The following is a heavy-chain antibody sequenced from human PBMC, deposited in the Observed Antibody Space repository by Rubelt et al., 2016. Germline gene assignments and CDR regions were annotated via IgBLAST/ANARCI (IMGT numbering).Heavy chain of an antibody. CDR2: IYYSGSS. CDR3: EVAGKRRYYFYGMDV. V-gene: IGHV4-59*04. CDR1: GGSISSYY. Sequence: QVQLQESGPGLVKPSETLSLTCTVSGGSISSYYWSWIRQPPGKGLEWIGSIYYSGSSSYNPSLKSRVTISVDTSKSQFSLKLRSVTAADTAVYYCEVAGKRRYYFYGMDVWGQGTTVTVSS. D-gene: IGHD6-19*01. J-gene: IGHJ6*02.